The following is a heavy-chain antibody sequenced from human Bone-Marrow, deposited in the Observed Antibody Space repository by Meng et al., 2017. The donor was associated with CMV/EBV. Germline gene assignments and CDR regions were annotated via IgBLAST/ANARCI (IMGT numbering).Heavy chain of an antibody. J-gene: IGHJ6*02. CDR2: IIPIFGTA. CDR3: ARHGSWARYYYGMDV. CDR1: GGTFSSYA. V-gene: IGHV1-69*05. D-gene: IGHD6-13*01. Sequence: SVKVSCKASGGTFSSYAISWVRQAPGQGLEWMGGIIPIFGTANYAQKFQGRVTITTDESTSTAYMELSSLRSEDTAVYYCARHGSWARYYYGMDVWGQGTMVTVSS.